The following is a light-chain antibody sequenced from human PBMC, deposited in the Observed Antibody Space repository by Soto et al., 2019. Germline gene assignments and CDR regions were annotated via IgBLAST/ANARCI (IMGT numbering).Light chain of an antibody. CDR3: QQYNNWPRT. CDR2: GAS. CDR1: QSVSNSY. V-gene: IGKV3-15*01. J-gene: IGKJ1*01. Sequence: EIVLTQSSGTLSLSPGERATLSCRASQSVSNSYLAWYQQKPGQAPRLLIYGASTRATGIPARFSGSGSGTEFTLTISSLQSEDFAVYYCQQYNNWPRTFGQGTKVDIK.